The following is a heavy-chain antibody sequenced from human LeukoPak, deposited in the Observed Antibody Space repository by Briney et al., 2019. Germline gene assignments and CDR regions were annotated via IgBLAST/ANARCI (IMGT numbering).Heavy chain of an antibody. D-gene: IGHD3-3*01. CDR1: GDSLSSYS. Sequence: SETLSLTCTVSGDSLSSYSWSWIRQPLDKGLEWIAFIYPSGTTNYNPSLKSRVTISVDTSKNQFSLKLRSVTAADTAVYYCARGLRSGYYTGNWFDPWGQGTLVTVSS. J-gene: IGHJ5*02. CDR2: IYPSGTT. CDR3: ARGLRSGYYTGNWFDP. V-gene: IGHV4-59*01.